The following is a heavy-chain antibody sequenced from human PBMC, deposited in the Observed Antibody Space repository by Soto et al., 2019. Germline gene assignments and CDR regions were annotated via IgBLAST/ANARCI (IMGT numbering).Heavy chain of an antibody. V-gene: IGHV1-8*01. CDR2: MNPNSGNT. J-gene: IGHJ4*02. CDR1: GYTFTSYD. Sequence: QVQLVQSGAEVKKPGASVKVSCKASGYTFTSYDINWVRQATGQGLEWMGWMNPNSGNTGYAQKFQGRVTMTRNTAISTAYMELSSLRSEDTAVYYCARADYYDRSGYLPPCGYWGQGTLVTVSS. CDR3: ARADYYDRSGYLPPCGY. D-gene: IGHD3-22*01.